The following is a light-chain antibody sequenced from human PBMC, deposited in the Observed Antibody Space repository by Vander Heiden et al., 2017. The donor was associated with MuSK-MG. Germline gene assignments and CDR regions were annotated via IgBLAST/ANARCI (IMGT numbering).Light chain of an antibody. Sequence: DIQMTQSPSTLSASVGDRVTITCRASQSISSWLAWYQQKPGKAPKLLIYKASSLESGVPSRFSGSGSGTEFTLTISSLHPDDFATYYCQQENSYSYTFGQGTKLEIK. CDR3: QQENSYSYT. CDR2: KAS. J-gene: IGKJ2*01. CDR1: QSISSW. V-gene: IGKV1-5*03.